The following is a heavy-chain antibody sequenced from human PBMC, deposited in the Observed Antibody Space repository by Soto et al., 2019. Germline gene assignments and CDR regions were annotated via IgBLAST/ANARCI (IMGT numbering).Heavy chain of an antibody. CDR2: IYYSGST. J-gene: IGHJ5*02. V-gene: IGHV4-59*01. Sequence: PSETLSLTCTVSGGSINSYYWNWIRQPPGKELEWIGYIYYSGSTRYNPSLKSRITISVHASKNQISLQLRSVTAADTAVYFCASSTTTLMVDPDSWGQGPLVKVS. CDR1: GGSINSYY. D-gene: IGHD1-1*01. CDR3: ASSTTTLMVDPDS.